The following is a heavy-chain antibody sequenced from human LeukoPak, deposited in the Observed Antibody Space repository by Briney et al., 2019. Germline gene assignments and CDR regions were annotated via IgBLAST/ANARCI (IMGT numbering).Heavy chain of an antibody. D-gene: IGHD3-10*01. CDR1: GGSISSSNW. V-gene: IGHV4-4*02. Sequence: SETLSLTCAVSGGSISSSNWWSWVRQPPGKGLEWIGEIYHSGSTNYNPSLKSRVTISVDTSKNQFSLKLSSVTAADTAVYYCARGPPYGRYPYYWGQGTLVTVSS. CDR2: IYHSGST. J-gene: IGHJ4*02. CDR3: ARGPPYGRYPYY.